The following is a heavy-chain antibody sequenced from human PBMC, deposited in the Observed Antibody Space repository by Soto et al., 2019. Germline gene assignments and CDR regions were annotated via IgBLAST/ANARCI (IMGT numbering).Heavy chain of an antibody. V-gene: IGHV3-23*01. Sequence: EVQLLESGGGLVQPGGSLRLSCAASGFTFSNFAMSWVRQAPGKGLEWVSTTSGSGNSTYYADSVKGRFTISRDNAKNTLYLQMNSLRAEDTDVYYCAKRDTYLWGQGTLVTVSS. CDR3: AKRDTYL. J-gene: IGHJ4*02. D-gene: IGHD3-16*01. CDR1: GFTFSNFA. CDR2: TSGSGNST.